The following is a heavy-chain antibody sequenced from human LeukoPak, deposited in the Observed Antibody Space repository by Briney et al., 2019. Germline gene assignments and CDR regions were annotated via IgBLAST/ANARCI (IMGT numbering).Heavy chain of an antibody. CDR1: GGSFSGYY. D-gene: IGHD3-3*01. J-gene: IGHJ4*02. V-gene: IGHV4-34*01. Sequence: SETLSLTCAVYGGSFSGYYWSWIRQPPGKGLEWIGEINHSGSTNYNPSLKSRVTISVDTSKNQFSLKLSSVTAADTAVYYCARGMAFWSGYVVYWGQGTLVTVSS. CDR3: ARGMAFWSGYVVY. CDR2: INHSGST.